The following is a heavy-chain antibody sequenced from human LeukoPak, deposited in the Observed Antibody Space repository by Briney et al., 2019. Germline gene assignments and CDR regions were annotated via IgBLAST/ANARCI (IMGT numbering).Heavy chain of an antibody. V-gene: IGHV5-51*01. D-gene: IGHD5-18*01. CDR3: ARQRGYSYGYSQYYFDY. CDR1: GYSFTSYW. J-gene: IGHJ4*02. CDR2: IYPGDSDT. Sequence: GESLKISCKGSGYSFTSYWIGWVRQTPGKGLEWMGIIYPGDSDTRYSPSFQGQVTISADKSISTAYLQWSSLKASDTAMYYCARQRGYSYGYSQYYFDYWGQGTLVTVSS.